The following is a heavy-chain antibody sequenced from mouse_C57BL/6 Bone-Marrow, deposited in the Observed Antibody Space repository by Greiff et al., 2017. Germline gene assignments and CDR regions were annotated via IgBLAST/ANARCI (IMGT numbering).Heavy chain of an antibody. CDR1: GSSLSTSGMG. J-gene: IGHJ4*01. CDR3: ARSSYGNYAMDY. Sequence: QVTLNVSGPGILQSSQTLSLTCSFSGSSLSTSGMGVSWIRQPSGKGLEWLAHIYWDDDKRYNPSLKSRLTISKDTSRNQVFLKSTSVDTADTATYYCARSSYGNYAMDYWGQGTSVTVSS. D-gene: IGHD2-10*01. CDR2: IYWDDDK. V-gene: IGHV8-12*01.